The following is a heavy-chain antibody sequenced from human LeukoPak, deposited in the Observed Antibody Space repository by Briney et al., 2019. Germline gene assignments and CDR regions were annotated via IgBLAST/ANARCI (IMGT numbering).Heavy chain of an antibody. Sequence: SQTLSLTCAISGDNVSSNSAAWNWIRQSPSRGLEWLGRTYYRSKWYNDYAVSVKSRITINPDTSKNQFSLQLNSVTPEDTAVYYCARDLGVTIFGVSGDYYYGMDVWGQGTTVTVSS. D-gene: IGHD3-3*01. CDR2: TYYRSKWYN. CDR1: GDNVSSNSAA. J-gene: IGHJ6*02. V-gene: IGHV6-1*01. CDR3: ARDLGVTIFGVSGDYYYGMDV.